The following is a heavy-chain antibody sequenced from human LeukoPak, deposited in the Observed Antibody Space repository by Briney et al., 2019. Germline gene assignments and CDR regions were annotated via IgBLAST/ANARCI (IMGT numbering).Heavy chain of an antibody. D-gene: IGHD1-26*01. Sequence: SDTLSLTCAVSGYSISSGYWWSWVRQSPEKGLEWIGEISHSGSINYNPSLKSRVTISVDTSKNQFSLKLSSVTAADTAVYYCASVSGSYPDHYYYYMDVWGKGTTVTVSS. CDR3: ASVSGSYPDHYYYYMDV. J-gene: IGHJ6*03. CDR1: GYSISSGYW. V-gene: IGHV4-4*02. CDR2: ISHSGSI.